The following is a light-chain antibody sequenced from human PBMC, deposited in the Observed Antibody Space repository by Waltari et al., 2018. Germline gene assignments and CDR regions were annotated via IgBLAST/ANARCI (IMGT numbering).Light chain of an antibody. CDR1: TLGDKN. Sequence: SSEVTQPPSVSVSPGQTASITCSGDTLGDKNVCWYQQKPGQSPVLVIHADSKRPSGIPERISGSNSGNTATLTISGTQAMDEADYYCQAWDSNIGVFGGGTKLTVL. J-gene: IGLJ2*01. CDR3: QAWDSNIGV. CDR2: ADS. V-gene: IGLV3-1*01.